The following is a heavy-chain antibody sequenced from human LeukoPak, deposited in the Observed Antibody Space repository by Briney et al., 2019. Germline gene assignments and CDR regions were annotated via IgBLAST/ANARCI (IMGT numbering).Heavy chain of an antibody. CDR2: FSGGDGST. D-gene: IGHD2-21*02. CDR3: AKGDAYCGGDCFPD. J-gene: IGHJ4*02. V-gene: IGHV3-23*01. Sequence: GGSLRLSCAASGFRFRSYAMSWVRQAPGKGLEWVSSFSGGDGSTYYADSVKGRFTISRDNSKNTLFLQMNSLRAEDTAVYFCAKGDAYCGGDCFPDWGRGTLVTVSS. CDR1: GFRFRSYA.